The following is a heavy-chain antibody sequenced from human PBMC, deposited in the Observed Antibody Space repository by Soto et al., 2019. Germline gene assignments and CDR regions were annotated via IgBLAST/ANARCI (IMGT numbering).Heavy chain of an antibody. V-gene: IGHV3-23*01. CDR3: AKPIDADGVPGAIGF. CDR1: GFSFSSYA. D-gene: IGHD2-2*01. Sequence: GGSLRLSCAASGFSFSSYAMSWVRQAPGKGLEWVSLTSGSGRSTHYADSVKGRFTISRDNSKDTLYLQMNSLRTEDTAVYYCAKPIDADGVPGAIGFSGQVTLVTVSS. CDR2: TSGSGRST. J-gene: IGHJ4*02.